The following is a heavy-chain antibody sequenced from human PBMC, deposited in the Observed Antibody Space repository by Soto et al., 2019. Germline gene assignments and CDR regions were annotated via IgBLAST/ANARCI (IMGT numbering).Heavy chain of an antibody. Sequence: QLVESGGGLVKPGGSLRVSCAASRFAFSSYSIHWVRQAPMKGLEWVASINSVASYVYYADSVEGRFTISRDNAKNSVYRQMNSLRAEDTAVYYCTRDRSSFMRGRIRGPYGGLDVWGQGTTVLVS. CDR1: RFAFSSYS. D-gene: IGHD3-10*01. J-gene: IGHJ6*02. CDR3: TRDRSSFMRGRIRGPYGGLDV. CDR2: INSVASYV. V-gene: IGHV3-21*01.